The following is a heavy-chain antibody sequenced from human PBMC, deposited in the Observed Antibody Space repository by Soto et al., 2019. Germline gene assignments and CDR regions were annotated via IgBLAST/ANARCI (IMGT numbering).Heavy chain of an antibody. CDR3: ARDTYYYDSSDHFSADAFDI. CDR1: GFTSSSYW. J-gene: IGHJ3*02. Sequence: EVQLVESGGGLVQPGGSLRLSCAASGFTSSSYWIHWVRQAPGKALVWVSRISNDGSSTNYADSVKGRFTISRDNAKNTLYLQNNRASARDKAHYDCARDTYYYDSSDHFSADAFDIRGQGKMVTVSS. CDR2: ISNDGSST. V-gene: IGHV3-74*01. D-gene: IGHD3-22*01.